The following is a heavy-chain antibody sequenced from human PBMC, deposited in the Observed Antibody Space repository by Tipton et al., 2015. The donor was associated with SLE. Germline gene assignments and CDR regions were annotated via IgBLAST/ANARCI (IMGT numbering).Heavy chain of an antibody. Sequence: QVQLVQSGPEVKKPGASVKVSCKASGYTFSHFGVSWARQAPGQGLEWMAWISAYNGNTYYAQKFQGRVTVTTDTSTSTAYMELGSLRSDDTAVYYCARETPSSAGAATLDYWGQGTMVTVSS. CDR3: ARETPSSAGAATLDY. J-gene: IGHJ4*02. CDR2: ISAYNGNT. CDR1: GYTFSHFG. V-gene: IGHV1-18*01. D-gene: IGHD1-26*01.